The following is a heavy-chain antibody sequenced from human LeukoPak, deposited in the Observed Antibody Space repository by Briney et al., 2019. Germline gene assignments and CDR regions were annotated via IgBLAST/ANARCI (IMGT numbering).Heavy chain of an antibody. D-gene: IGHD4-17*01. CDR3: AKERQTGDYFTSDF. V-gene: IGHV3-30-3*01. CDR1: GFTFSGYA. J-gene: IGHJ4*02. Sequence: PGRSLRLSCAASGFTFSGYAMHWVRQAPGKGLEWVSVMSYDGSNKYYADSVKGQFTISRDNSKSTVYLQMNSLRADDTAVYYCAKERQTGDYFTSDFWGQGTLVTVSS. CDR2: MSYDGSNK.